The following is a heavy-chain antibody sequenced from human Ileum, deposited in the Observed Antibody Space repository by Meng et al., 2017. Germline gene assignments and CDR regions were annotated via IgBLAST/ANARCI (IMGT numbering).Heavy chain of an antibody. CDR1: GYTFTSHW. J-gene: IGHJ4*02. CDR2: IYPGDSDT. D-gene: IGHD2-15*01. V-gene: IGHV5-51*01. CDR3: VRPACRPGTCYFREFDC. Sequence: GGSLRLSCQASGYTFTSHWIGWVRQMPGKGLEWMGIIYPGDSDTRYSPSFQGQVTISADKSISTAYLQRNSLKASDTAMYYWVRPACRPGTCYFREFDCWGQGTLVTVSS.